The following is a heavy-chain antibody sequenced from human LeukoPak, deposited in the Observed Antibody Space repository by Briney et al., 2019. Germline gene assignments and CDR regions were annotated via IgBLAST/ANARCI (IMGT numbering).Heavy chain of an antibody. CDR3: ARDLLTSITMVRGVNYYFDY. J-gene: IGHJ4*02. CDR1: GGTFSSYA. Sequence: SVKVSCKTSGGTFSSYAISWVRQAPGQGLEWMGRIIPILGIANYAQKCQGRVTITADKSTSTAYMELSSLRSEDTAVYYCARDLLTSITMVRGVNYYFDYWGQGTLVAVSS. CDR2: IIPILGIA. D-gene: IGHD3-10*01. V-gene: IGHV1-69*04.